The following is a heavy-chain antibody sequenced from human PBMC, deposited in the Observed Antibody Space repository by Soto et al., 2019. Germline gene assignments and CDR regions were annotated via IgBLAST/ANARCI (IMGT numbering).Heavy chain of an antibody. Sequence: AGGSLRLSCAASGFTISTFAMTWVRQAPGKVLECVSGVTGSGGQIHYADSVKGRFTISKDNSKNTLYLQMNSLRAEDTAVYYCAKGGSGWQDYLYYYYGMDVWGQGTTVTVSS. V-gene: IGHV3-23*01. CDR1: GFTISTFA. D-gene: IGHD6-19*01. J-gene: IGHJ6*02. CDR3: AKGGSGWQDYLYYYYGMDV. CDR2: VTGSGGQI.